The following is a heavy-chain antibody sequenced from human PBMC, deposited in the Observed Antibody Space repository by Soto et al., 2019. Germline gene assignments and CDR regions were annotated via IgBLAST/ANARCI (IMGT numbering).Heavy chain of an antibody. CDR3: ARVRTSCYASPMCDAFDI. Sequence: SETLSLTCTVSGGSISSYYWSWIRQPPGKGLEWIGYIYYSGSTNYNPSLKSRVTISVDTSKNQFSLKLSSVTAADTAVYYCARVRTSCYASPMCDAFDIWGQGTMVTVSS. CDR2: IYYSGST. D-gene: IGHD2-2*01. V-gene: IGHV4-59*08. CDR1: GGSISSYY. J-gene: IGHJ3*02.